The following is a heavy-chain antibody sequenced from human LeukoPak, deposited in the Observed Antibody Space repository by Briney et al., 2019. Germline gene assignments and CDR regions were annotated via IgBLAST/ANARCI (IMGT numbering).Heavy chain of an antibody. D-gene: IGHD3-10*01. CDR3: ATVSPLITMVRGVVDAFDI. Sequence: ASVKVSCKVSGYTLTELSMHWVRQAPGKGLEWMGGFYPEDGETIYAQKFQGRVTMTEDTSTDTAYMELSSLRSEDTAVYYCATVSPLITMVRGVVDAFDIWGQGTMVTVSS. V-gene: IGHV1-24*01. CDR1: GYTLTELS. CDR2: FYPEDGET. J-gene: IGHJ3*02.